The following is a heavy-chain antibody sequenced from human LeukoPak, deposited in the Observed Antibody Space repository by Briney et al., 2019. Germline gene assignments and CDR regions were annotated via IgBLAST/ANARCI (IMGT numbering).Heavy chain of an antibody. Sequence: GGSLRLSCAASGFTFSSYAMNWVRQAPGKGLEWVSAISGSATSTYYADSVKGRFTISRDNSKNTLYLQMNSLRAEDTAVYYCARWKQSYYYYMDVWGKGTTVTISS. J-gene: IGHJ6*03. D-gene: IGHD1-1*01. CDR1: GFTFSSYA. CDR2: ISGSATST. V-gene: IGHV3-23*01. CDR3: ARWKQSYYYYMDV.